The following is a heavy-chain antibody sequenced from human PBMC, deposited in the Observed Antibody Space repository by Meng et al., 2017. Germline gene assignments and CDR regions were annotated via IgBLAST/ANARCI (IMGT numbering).Heavy chain of an antibody. CDR2: IYSGGST. Sequence: GESLKISCAASGFTVSSNYMSWVRQAPGKGLEWVSVIYSGGSTYYADSVKGRFTISRHNSKNTLYLQMNSLRAEDTAVYYCARDTELTVRHTAMVTRGPLEDWGQGTLVTVSS. J-gene: IGHJ4*02. CDR3: ARDTELTVRHTAMVTRGPLED. D-gene: IGHD5-18*01. V-gene: IGHV3-53*04. CDR1: GFTVSSNY.